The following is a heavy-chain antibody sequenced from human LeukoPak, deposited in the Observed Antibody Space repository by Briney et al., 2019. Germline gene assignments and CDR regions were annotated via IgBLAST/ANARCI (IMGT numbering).Heavy chain of an antibody. D-gene: IGHD3-22*01. CDR3: ARANYYDSSGPTDY. Sequence: SETLSLTCAVSGGSISSSNWWSWVRQPPGKGLEWIGEIYHSGSTNYNPSLKSRVTISVDKSKNQFSLKLSSVTAADTAVYYCARANYYDSSGPTDYWGQGTLVTVSS. CDR1: GGSISSSNW. J-gene: IGHJ4*02. V-gene: IGHV4-4*02. CDR2: IYHSGST.